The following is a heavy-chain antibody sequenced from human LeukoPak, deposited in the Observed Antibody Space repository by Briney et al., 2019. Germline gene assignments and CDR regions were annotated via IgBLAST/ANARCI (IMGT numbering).Heavy chain of an antibody. CDR3: AKEAAQFDY. Sequence: SGGSLRLSCAVSGFTFNSYGMNWVRQAPGKGLEWVSLISGSGGSTYYADSVKGRFTISRDNSKNTLYLQMNSLRAEDTAVYYCAKEAAQFDYWGQGTLVTVSS. J-gene: IGHJ4*02. V-gene: IGHV3-23*01. CDR1: GFTFNSYG. CDR2: ISGSGGST. D-gene: IGHD2-15*01.